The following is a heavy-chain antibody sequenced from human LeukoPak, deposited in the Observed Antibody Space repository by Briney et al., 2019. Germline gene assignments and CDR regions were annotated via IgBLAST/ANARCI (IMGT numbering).Heavy chain of an antibody. J-gene: IGHJ5*02. CDR3: ARGTGYCSGGSCQRRFWYNWFDP. D-gene: IGHD2-15*01. V-gene: IGHV1-8*03. CDR1: GYTFTSYD. CDR2: MNPNSGNT. Sequence: ASVKVSCKASGYTFTSYDINWVRQATGQGLEWMGWMNPNSGNTGYAQKFQGRVTITRNTSISTAYMELSSLRSEDTAVYYCARGTGYCSGGSCQRRFWYNWFDPWGQGTLVTVSS.